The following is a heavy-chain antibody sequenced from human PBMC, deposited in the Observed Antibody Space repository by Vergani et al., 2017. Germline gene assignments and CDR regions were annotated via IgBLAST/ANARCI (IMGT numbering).Heavy chain of an antibody. D-gene: IGHD5-12*01. CDR2: ISAYNGNT. CDR3: AREGLLSGYSGYESGDYYYYYMDV. Sequence: QVQLVQSGAEVKKPGASVKVSCKASGYTFTSYGISWVRQAPGQGLEWMGWISAYNGNTNYAQKLQGRVTMTTDTSTSTAYMELRSLRSDDSAVYYCAREGLLSGYSGYESGDYYYYYMDVWGKGTTATVSS. V-gene: IGHV1-18*01. J-gene: IGHJ6*03. CDR1: GYTFTSYG.